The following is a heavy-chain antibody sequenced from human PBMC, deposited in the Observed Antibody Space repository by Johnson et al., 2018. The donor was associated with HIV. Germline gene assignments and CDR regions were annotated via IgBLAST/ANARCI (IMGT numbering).Heavy chain of an antibody. J-gene: IGHJ3*02. D-gene: IGHD6-19*01. CDR1: GFTFSSYA. V-gene: IGHV3-30*03. CDR2: VSHDGSNE. Sequence: QMMLVESGGGGVQPGRSLRLSCAASGFTFSSYAMHWVRRAPGKGLEWLAVVSHDGSNEYYADSVKGRCTVSRDNTKNTLYLQMNSLRAEDTAVYYCARIPGSGWEHDAFDIWGQGTMVTVSS. CDR3: ARIPGSGWEHDAFDI.